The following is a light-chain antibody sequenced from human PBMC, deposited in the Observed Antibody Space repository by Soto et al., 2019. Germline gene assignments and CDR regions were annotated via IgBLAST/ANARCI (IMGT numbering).Light chain of an antibody. CDR1: QDIKNY. J-gene: IGKJ5*01. Sequence: DIQMTQSPASLSASVGDRVTITCQASQDIKNYLNWYQQKSGKAPKLLIYDASDLETGVPSRFSGSGSGTDFTFTISSLQPEDIATYYCQQFEDFPRAIIFGQGTRLEIK. CDR2: DAS. CDR3: QQFEDFPRAII. V-gene: IGKV1-33*01.